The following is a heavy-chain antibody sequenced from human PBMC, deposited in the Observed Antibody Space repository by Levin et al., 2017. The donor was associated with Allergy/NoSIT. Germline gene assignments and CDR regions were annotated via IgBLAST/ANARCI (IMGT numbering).Heavy chain of an antibody. V-gene: IGHV4-59*01. CDR1: GGSISRYY. CDR2: IYNSGST. CDR3: ARSGGFDFWSAYTNY. D-gene: IGHD3-3*01. Sequence: PSETLSLTCTVSGGSISRYYWSWIRQPPGKGLEWIGHIYNSGSTNYSPSLKSRVTMSLDTSRNQFSLRLSAVSTANTAVYYCARSGGFDFWSAYTNYWGQGALVTVSS. J-gene: IGHJ4*02.